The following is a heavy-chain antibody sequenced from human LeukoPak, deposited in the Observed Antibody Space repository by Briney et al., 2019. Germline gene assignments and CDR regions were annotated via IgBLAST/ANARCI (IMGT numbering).Heavy chain of an antibody. V-gene: IGHV3-9*01. CDR1: GFTFDDYA. Sequence: GGSLRLSCAASGFTFDDYAMHWVRQAPGKGLEWVSGISWNNNNIGYADSVKGRFTISRDNAKNSLYLQMNSLRAEDTALYYCAREGIVQPNAFDIWGQGTMVTVSS. J-gene: IGHJ3*02. CDR2: ISWNNNNI. D-gene: IGHD2/OR15-2a*01. CDR3: AREGIVQPNAFDI.